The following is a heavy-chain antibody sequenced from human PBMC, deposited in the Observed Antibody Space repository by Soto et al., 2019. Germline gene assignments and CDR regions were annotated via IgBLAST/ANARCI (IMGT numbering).Heavy chain of an antibody. Sequence: QVQLEESGGAVVQPGRSLRLSCAASGFAFSSYAMQWVRQAPGKGLEWVASISYDGSNKHYADSVKGRYTISRDNSKTTLFLQMNSLSTEDTAVYYCVRDYNDGIGRYDYWGQGTPVTVSS. J-gene: IGHJ4*02. V-gene: IGHV3-30-3*01. D-gene: IGHD1-1*01. CDR3: VRDYNDGIGRYDY. CDR1: GFAFSSYA. CDR2: ISYDGSNK.